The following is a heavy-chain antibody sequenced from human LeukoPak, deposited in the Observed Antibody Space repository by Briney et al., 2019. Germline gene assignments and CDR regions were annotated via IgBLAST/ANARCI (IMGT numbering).Heavy chain of an antibody. D-gene: IGHD5-12*01. Sequence: SETLSLTCTVSGGSISRDYWSWIRQPPGKGLEWIGNIYYSGSTNYNPSLKSRVTISVDTSKNQFSLQLNSVTPEDTAVYFCVRLVGGDIDYWGQGTLVTVSS. CDR3: VRLVGGDIDY. J-gene: IGHJ4*02. V-gene: IGHV4-59*12. CDR2: IYYSGST. CDR1: GGSISRDY.